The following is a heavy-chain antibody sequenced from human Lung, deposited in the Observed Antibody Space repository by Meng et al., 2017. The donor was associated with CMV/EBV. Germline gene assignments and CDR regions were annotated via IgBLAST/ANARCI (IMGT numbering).Heavy chain of an antibody. D-gene: IGHD3-16*01. J-gene: IGHJ6*02. CDR3: VRSLGDQFYYYGMDV. Sequence: ESLKISCAASGFTFSGYWMHWVRQAPGKGLVWVSRIHSDGSNINYADSVKGRFTISRDNVKNTLYLQMSSLRAEDTAIYYCVRSLGDQFYYYGMDVWGRGTTVPVSS. V-gene: IGHV3-74*01. CDR2: IHSDGSNI. CDR1: GFTFSGYW.